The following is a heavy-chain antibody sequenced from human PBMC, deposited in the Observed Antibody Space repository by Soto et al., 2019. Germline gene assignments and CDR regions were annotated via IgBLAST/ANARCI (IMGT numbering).Heavy chain of an antibody. CDR1: GFTFSNYA. V-gene: IGHV3-23*01. CDR2: VGGSGDST. D-gene: IGHD2-15*01. J-gene: IGHJ4*02. Sequence: EVQLLDSGGGLVQPGGSLRLSCAASGFTFSNYAMSWVRQAPGKGLEWVSGVGGSGDSTYYADSVKGRFTISRDNSKDTLYLQMNSLRAEDTAVYYCEKSPLGYCSGGSCYPPHYFDYWGQGTLVTVSS. CDR3: EKSPLGYCSGGSCYPPHYFDY.